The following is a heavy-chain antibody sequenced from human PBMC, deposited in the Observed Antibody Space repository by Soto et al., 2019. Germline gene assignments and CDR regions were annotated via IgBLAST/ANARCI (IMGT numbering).Heavy chain of an antibody. CDR3: ARVQSGWYGQIWYFDL. J-gene: IGHJ2*01. Sequence: QVQLQESGPGLVKPSQTLSLTCTVSGGSISGGGYYWSWIRQHPGKGLEWIGYIYYSGSTYYNPSLKSRVTISVDTSKNQFSLKLSSVTAADTAVYYGARVQSGWYGQIWYFDLWGRGTLVTVSS. CDR1: GGSISGGGYY. V-gene: IGHV4-31*03. D-gene: IGHD6-19*01. CDR2: IYYSGST.